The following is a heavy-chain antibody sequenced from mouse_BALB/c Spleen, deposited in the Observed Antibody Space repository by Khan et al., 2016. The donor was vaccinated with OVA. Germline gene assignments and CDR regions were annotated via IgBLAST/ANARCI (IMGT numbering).Heavy chain of an antibody. CDR2: INSDGYYT. D-gene: IGHD4-1*01. Sequence: EVELVESGGDLMKPGGSLKLSCAASGFTFSTYGMSWVRQTPDKRLEWVATINSDGYYTYYPDSVQGRFTISRNNAKNTLYLQMSSLKSEDTAMYYCASHLTGSFAYWGQGTLGTGSA. CDR3: ASHLTGSFAY. V-gene: IGHV5-6*01. CDR1: GFTFSTYG. J-gene: IGHJ3*01.